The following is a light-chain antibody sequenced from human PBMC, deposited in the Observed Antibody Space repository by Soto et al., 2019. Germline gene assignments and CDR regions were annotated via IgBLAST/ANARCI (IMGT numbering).Light chain of an antibody. CDR2: DAS. CDR3: QQYETSPRT. V-gene: IGKV1-5*01. CDR1: QSISSW. Sequence: DIQMTQSPSTLSASVGDRVTITCRASQSISSWLAWYQHKPGKAPKLLIYDASNLDSGVPSRFSGSGSGTDFTLIISRLEPEDFAIYYCQQYETSPRTFGQGTKVDIK. J-gene: IGKJ1*01.